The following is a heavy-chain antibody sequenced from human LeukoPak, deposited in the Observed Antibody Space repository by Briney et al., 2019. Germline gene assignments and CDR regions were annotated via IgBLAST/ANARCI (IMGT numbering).Heavy chain of an antibody. CDR2: ISSSGRTR. Sequence: TGGSLRLSCAASGFTFSSYGMSWVRQAPGKGLEWVSSISSSGRTRQYADSVKGRFTISKDNAKNTLYRQMNSLRAEDTAVYYCARVNCGGDCYSKTAFDYWGQGTLVTVSS. J-gene: IGHJ4*02. V-gene: IGHV3-48*03. CDR1: GFTFSSYG. D-gene: IGHD2-21*02. CDR3: ARVNCGGDCYSKTAFDY.